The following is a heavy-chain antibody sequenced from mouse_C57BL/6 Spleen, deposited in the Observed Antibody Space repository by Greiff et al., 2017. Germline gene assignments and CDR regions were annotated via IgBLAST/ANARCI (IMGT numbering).Heavy chain of an antibody. D-gene: IGHD3-3*01. CDR1: GYTFTDYY. Sequence: VQLQQSGPELVKPGASVKISCKASGYTFTDYYMNWVKQSHGKSLEWIGDINPNNGGTSYNQKFKGKATLTVDKSSSTAYMELRSLTSEDSAVYYCARRGTALMDYWGQGTSVTVSS. CDR2: INPNNGGT. V-gene: IGHV1-26*01. CDR3: ARRGTALMDY. J-gene: IGHJ4*01.